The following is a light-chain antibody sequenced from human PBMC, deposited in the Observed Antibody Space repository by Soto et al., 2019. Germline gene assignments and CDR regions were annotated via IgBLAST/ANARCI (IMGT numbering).Light chain of an antibody. CDR2: GAS. Sequence: EIVLTQSPGTLSLSPGERATLSCRASQSVSSSYLDWYQQKPGQAPRLLIYGASSRATGSPDRFSGSGSGTDFTLTSSRLEHEDFAVYCWQQYGSSLAWTFGQGTKVEIK. CDR3: QQYGSSLAWT. V-gene: IGKV3-20*01. CDR1: QSVSSSY. J-gene: IGKJ1*01.